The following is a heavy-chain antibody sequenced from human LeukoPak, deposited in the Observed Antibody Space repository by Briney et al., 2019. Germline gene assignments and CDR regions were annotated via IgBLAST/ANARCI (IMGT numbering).Heavy chain of an antibody. J-gene: IGHJ3*02. D-gene: IGHD6-13*01. CDR2: VDPEDGET. Sequence: GASVKVSCKASGYTFTDYYMHWVQQAPGKGLEWMGRVDPEDGETIYAEKFQGRVTITADTSTDTAYMELSSLRSEDTAVYYCATGLRIAAAPWAFYIWGEGTMVTVSS. CDR3: ATGLRIAAAPWAFYI. V-gene: IGHV1-69-2*01. CDR1: GYTFTDYY.